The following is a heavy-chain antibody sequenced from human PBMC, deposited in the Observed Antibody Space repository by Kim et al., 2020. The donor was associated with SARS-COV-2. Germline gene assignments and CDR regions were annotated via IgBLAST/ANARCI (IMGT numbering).Heavy chain of an antibody. J-gene: IGHJ4*02. CDR1: GFTIGDYV. CDR2: IRSKVYGGTT. CDR3: TRASDYVWGNYRYFYFDY. V-gene: IGHV3-49*04. Sequence: GGSLRLSCTASGFTIGDYVMTWVRQAPGKGLEWVAFIRSKVYGGTTEYAASVRGRFTISRDDSKNIAYLQMNSLSTEDTAMYYCTRASDYVWGNYRYFYFDYWGQGILVTVSS. D-gene: IGHD3-16*02.